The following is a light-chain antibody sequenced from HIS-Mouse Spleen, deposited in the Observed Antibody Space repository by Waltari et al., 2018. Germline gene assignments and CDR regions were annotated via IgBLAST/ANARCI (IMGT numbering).Light chain of an antibody. J-gene: IGLJ2*01. CDR3: SSYTSSSTHVV. Sequence: QSALTQPASVSGSPGQSITISCTGTSSDVGGYNYVSWYQQHPGNAPKLMIYEVSNRPSGFSNRFSGSKSGNTASLTISGLQAEDEADYYCSSYTSSSTHVVFGGGTKLTVL. V-gene: IGLV2-14*01. CDR2: EVS. CDR1: SSDVGGYNY.